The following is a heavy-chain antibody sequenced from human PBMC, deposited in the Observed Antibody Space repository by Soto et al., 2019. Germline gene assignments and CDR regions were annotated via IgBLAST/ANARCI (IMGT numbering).Heavy chain of an antibody. CDR3: ARAAHDSSGYYSYYYMDV. CDR2: INAGNGNT. V-gene: IGHV1-3*01. Sequence: ASVKVSCKASGYTFTSYAMHWVSQAPGQRLERMGWINAGNGNTKYSQKIQGRVTITRDTSASTAYMELSSLRSEDTAVYYCARAAHDSSGYYSYYYMDVWGKGTTVTVSS. CDR1: GYTFTSYA. J-gene: IGHJ6*03. D-gene: IGHD3-22*01.